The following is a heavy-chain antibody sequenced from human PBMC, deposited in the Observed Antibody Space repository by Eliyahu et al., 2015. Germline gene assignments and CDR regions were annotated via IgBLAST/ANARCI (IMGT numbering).Heavy chain of an antibody. D-gene: IGHD3-22*01. CDR2: INPSGGST. CDR1: GYPFTSXY. CDR3: ARDLGVNTYYYDSSGSTPDY. J-gene: IGHJ4*02. Sequence: QVQLVQSGAEVKKPGASVKVSCKASGYPFTSXYMXWVRQAPGQGLEWMGIINPSGGSTSYAQKFQGRVTMTRDTSTSTVYMELSSLRSEDTAVYYCARDLGVNTYYYDSSGSTPDYWGQGTLVTVSS. V-gene: IGHV1-46*03.